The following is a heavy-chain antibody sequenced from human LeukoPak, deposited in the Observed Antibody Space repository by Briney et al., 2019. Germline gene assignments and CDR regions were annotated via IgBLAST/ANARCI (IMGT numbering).Heavy chain of an antibody. D-gene: IGHD3-22*01. J-gene: IGHJ4*02. Sequence: ASVKVSCKASGYTFTGYYMHWVRQAPGQGLKWMGWINPNSGGTNYAQKFQGRVTMTRDTSISTAYMELSRLRSDDTAVYYCARVGGGYDSSGYYFDYWGQGTLVTVSS. CDR3: ARVGGGYDSSGYYFDY. CDR1: GYTFTGYY. CDR2: INPNSGGT. V-gene: IGHV1-2*02.